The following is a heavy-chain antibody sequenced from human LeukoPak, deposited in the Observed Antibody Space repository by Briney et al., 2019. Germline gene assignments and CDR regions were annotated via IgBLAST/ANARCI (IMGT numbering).Heavy chain of an antibody. CDR3: ARVYDFWSGYLLDV. V-gene: IGHV4-34*01. J-gene: IGHJ6*04. Sequence: SETPSLTCAVYGGSFSGYYWSWIRQPPGKGLEWIGEINHSGSTNYNPSLRSRVTISVDTSKNQFSLKLSSVTAADTAVYYCARVYDFWSGYLLDVWGKGTTVTVSS. CDR2: INHSGST. D-gene: IGHD3-3*01. CDR1: GGSFSGYY.